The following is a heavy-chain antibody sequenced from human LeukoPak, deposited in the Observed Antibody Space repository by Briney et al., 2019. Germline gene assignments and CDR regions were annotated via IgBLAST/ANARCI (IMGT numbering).Heavy chain of an antibody. CDR1: GFTFSSYW. V-gene: IGHV3-7*01. J-gene: IGHJ5*02. CDR2: IKQDGSEK. D-gene: IGHD2-2*01. CDR3: ARDDCSSISCYHNWFDP. Sequence: RGSLRLSCAASGFTFSSYWMSWVRQAPGKGLEWVANIKQDGSEKYYVDSVKGRFTISRDNAKNSLYLQMNSLRAEDTAVYYCARDDCSSISCYHNWFDPWGQGTLVTVSS.